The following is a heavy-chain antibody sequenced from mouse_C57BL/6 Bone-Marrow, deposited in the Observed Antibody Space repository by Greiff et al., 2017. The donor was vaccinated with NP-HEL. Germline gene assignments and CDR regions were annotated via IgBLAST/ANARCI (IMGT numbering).Heavy chain of an antibody. V-gene: IGHV5-16*01. J-gene: IGHJ4*01. D-gene: IGHD1-2*01. CDR2: INYDGSST. Sequence: EVMLVESEGGLVQPGSSMKLSCTASGFTFSDYYMAWVRQVPEKGLEWVANINYDGSSTYYLDSLKSRFIISRDNAKNILYLQMSSLKSEDTATYYCARGELLRPLDYWGQGTSVTVSS. CDR1: GFTFSDYY. CDR3: ARGELLRPLDY.